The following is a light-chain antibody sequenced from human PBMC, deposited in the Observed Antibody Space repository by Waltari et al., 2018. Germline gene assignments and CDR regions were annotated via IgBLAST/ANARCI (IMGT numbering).Light chain of an antibody. J-gene: IGKJ1*01. CDR1: QSISSY. CDR2: GAS. Sequence: DIQMTQSPSSLSAFVGDRVTITCRASQSISSYLNWYQQKPGKAPKLLIFGASGLQSGVPSRFNGSGSGTDFTLTISSLQPEDFATYYCQQSSTTLWTFGQGTKVEIK. V-gene: IGKV1-39*01. CDR3: QQSSTTLWT.